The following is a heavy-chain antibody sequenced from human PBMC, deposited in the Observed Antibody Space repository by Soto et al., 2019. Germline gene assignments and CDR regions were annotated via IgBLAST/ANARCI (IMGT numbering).Heavy chain of an antibody. CDR3: AKTLYCSGGSCYSPRYYGMDV. V-gene: IGHV3-30*18. Sequence: AGGSLRLSCAASGFTFSSYGMHWVRQAPGKGLEWVAVISYDGSNKYYADSVKGRFTISRDNSKNTLYLQMNSLRAEDTAVYYCAKTLYCSGGSCYSPRYYGMDVWGQGTTVTVSS. CDR2: ISYDGSNK. CDR1: GFTFSSYG. D-gene: IGHD2-15*01. J-gene: IGHJ6*02.